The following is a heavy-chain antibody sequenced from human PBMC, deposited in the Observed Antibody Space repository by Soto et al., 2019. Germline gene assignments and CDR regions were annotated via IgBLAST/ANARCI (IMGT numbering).Heavy chain of an antibody. CDR1: GFTVSSNY. V-gene: IGHV3-53*01. CDR3: ARVGATTGGLRRGFTYFDY. CDR2: IYSGGST. D-gene: IGHD1-26*01. Sequence: GALRLSCAASGFTVSSNYMSWVRQAPGKGLEWVSVIYSGGSTYYADSVKGRFTISRDNSKNTLYLQMNSLRAEDTAVYYCARVGATTGGLRRGFTYFDYWGQGTLVTVSS. J-gene: IGHJ4*02.